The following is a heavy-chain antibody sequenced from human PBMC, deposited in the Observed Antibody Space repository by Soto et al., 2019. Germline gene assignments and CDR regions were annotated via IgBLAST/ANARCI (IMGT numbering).Heavy chain of an antibody. CDR2: IYDSGST. Sequence: QLQLQESGPGLVKPSETLSLTCTVSGGSIAGSRYYWGWIRQSPWKGLEWIATIYDSGSTYYNPSFKGRVTISVDRSKNQFSLKLSSLTAADTAVYYCARPGKTGYQPVDYWGQGTLVTVSS. CDR1: GGSIAGSRYY. CDR3: ARPGKTGYQPVDY. J-gene: IGHJ4*02. D-gene: IGHD5-12*01. V-gene: IGHV4-39*01.